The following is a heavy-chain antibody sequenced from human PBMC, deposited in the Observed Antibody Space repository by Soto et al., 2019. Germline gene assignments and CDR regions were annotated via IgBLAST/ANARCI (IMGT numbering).Heavy chain of an antibody. Sequence: QVQLVESGGGVVQPGRSLRLSCAASGFIFSNYGMHWVRQAPGKGLAWVAVISYDGRNKYYTESVKGRFTVSRDNSKNTVNLQLNSLRPGDTALYYCAKDRDYISGMDHWGQGTLVAVSS. CDR1: GFIFSNYG. D-gene: IGHD3-16*01. V-gene: IGHV3-30*18. CDR2: ISYDGRNK. CDR3: AKDRDYISGMDH. J-gene: IGHJ4*02.